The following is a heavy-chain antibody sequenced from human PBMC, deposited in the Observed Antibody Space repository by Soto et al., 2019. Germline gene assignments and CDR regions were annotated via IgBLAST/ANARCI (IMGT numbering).Heavy chain of an antibody. V-gene: IGHV1-46*03. CDR1: GYTFTSYY. D-gene: IGHD3-10*01. CDR2: INPSGGST. CDR3: ARTPITMVRGVISVSYYYMDV. J-gene: IGHJ6*03. Sequence: ASVKVSCKASGYTFTSYYMHWVRQAPGQGLEWMGIINPSGGSTSYAQKFQGRVTMTRDTSTSTVYMELSSLRSEDTAVYYCARTPITMVRGVISVSYYYMDVWGKGTTVTVSS.